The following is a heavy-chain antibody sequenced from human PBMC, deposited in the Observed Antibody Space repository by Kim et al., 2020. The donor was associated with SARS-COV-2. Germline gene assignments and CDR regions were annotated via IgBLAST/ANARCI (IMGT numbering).Heavy chain of an antibody. V-gene: IGHV3-21*04. Sequence: GGSLRLSCAASGFTFSSYAMNWVRQAPGKGLEWVSAISSSSSYTYYADSVKGRFTISRDNSKTSLYLQMNSLRAEDTALYYCARVLTSGWSCFDYWGQGT. CDR2: ISSSSSYT. CDR3: ARVLTSGWSCFDY. J-gene: IGHJ4*02. D-gene: IGHD6-19*01. CDR1: GFTFSSYA.